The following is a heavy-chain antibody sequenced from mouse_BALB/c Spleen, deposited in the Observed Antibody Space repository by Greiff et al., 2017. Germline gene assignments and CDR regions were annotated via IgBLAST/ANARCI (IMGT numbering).Heavy chain of an antibody. CDR2: INPSTGYT. Sequence: QVQLQQSGAELATPGASVKMSCKASGYTFTSYWMHWVKQRPGQGLEWIGYINPSTGYTEYNQKFKDKATLTADKSSSTAYMQLSSLTSEDSAVYYCARSGTTASFAYWGQGTLVTVSA. D-gene: IGHD1-2*01. CDR3: ARSGTTASFAY. CDR1: GYTFTSYW. J-gene: IGHJ3*01. V-gene: IGHV1-4*01.